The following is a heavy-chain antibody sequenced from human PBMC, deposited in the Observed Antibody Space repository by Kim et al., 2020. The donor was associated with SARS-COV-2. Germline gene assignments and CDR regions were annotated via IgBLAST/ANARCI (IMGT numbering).Heavy chain of an antibody. CDR2: INHSGST. J-gene: IGHJ4*01. CDR3: ARGTSRYDILTGYYSDY. Sequence: SETLSLTCAVYGGSFSGYYWSWIRQPPGKGLEWIGEINHSGSTNYNPSLKSRVTISVDTSKNQFSLKLSSVTAADTAVYYCARGTSRYDILTGYYSDYWG. V-gene: IGHV4-34*01. D-gene: IGHD3-9*01. CDR1: GGSFSGYY.